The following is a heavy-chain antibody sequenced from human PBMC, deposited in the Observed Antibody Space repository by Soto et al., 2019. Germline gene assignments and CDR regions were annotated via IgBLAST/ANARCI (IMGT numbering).Heavy chain of an antibody. Sequence: QVQLQQWGAGLLKPSETLSLTCAVYGGSFSGYYWSWIRQPPGKGLEWIGEINHSGSTNYNPSRKSRVTISVDTSKNQFSLKLSSVTAADTAVYYCASSRTTGTTSFDYWGQGTLVTVSS. CDR1: GGSFSGYY. J-gene: IGHJ4*02. CDR3: ASSRTTGTTSFDY. D-gene: IGHD1-1*01. V-gene: IGHV4-34*01. CDR2: INHSGST.